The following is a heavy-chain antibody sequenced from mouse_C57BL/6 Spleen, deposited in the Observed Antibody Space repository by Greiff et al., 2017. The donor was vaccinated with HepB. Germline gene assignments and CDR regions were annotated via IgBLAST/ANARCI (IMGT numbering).Heavy chain of an antibody. V-gene: IGHV1-69*01. CDR3: ASRYDSWFAY. CDR1: GYTFTSYW. Sequence: QVQLQQPGAELVMPGASVKLSCMASGYTFTSYWMHWVKQRPGQGLEWIGEIDPSDSYTNYNQKFKGKSTLTVDKSSSTAYMQLSSLTSEDSAVYYCASRYDSWFAYWGQGTLVTVSA. D-gene: IGHD2-4*01. J-gene: IGHJ3*01. CDR2: IDPSDSYT.